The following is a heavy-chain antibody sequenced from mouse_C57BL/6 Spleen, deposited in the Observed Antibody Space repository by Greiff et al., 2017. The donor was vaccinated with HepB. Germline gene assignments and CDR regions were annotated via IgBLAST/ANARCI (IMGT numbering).Heavy chain of an antibody. CDR2: ISYDGSN. CDR3: ARYYYGSSYWYFDV. J-gene: IGHJ1*03. CDR1: GYSITSGYY. D-gene: IGHD1-1*01. V-gene: IGHV3-6*01. Sequence: EVQLVESGPGLVKPSQSLSLTCSVTGYSITSGYYWNWIRQFPGNKLEWMGYISYDGSNNYNPSLKNRISITRDTSKNQFFLKLNSVTTEDTATYYCARYYYGSSYWYFDVWGTGTTVTVSS.